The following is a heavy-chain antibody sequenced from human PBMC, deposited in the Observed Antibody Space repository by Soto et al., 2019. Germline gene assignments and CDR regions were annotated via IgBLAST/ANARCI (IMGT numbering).Heavy chain of an antibody. V-gene: IGHV3-30*03. Sequence: QVQLVESGGGVVQPGRSLRLSCAASGFTFSSYGMHWVRQAPGKGLEWVAVISYDGSNKYYADSVKGRFTISRDNSKNTLYLQMNSLRAEDTAVYYCARDIAAAGFFDYWGQGTLVTVSS. CDR1: GFTFSSYG. D-gene: IGHD6-13*01. CDR3: ARDIAAAGFFDY. J-gene: IGHJ4*02. CDR2: ISYDGSNK.